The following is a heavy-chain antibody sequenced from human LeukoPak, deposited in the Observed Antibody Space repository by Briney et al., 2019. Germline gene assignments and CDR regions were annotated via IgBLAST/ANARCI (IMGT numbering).Heavy chain of an antibody. CDR3: ARRGAIGAPFDY. Sequence: SETLSLTCAVYGGSFSGYYWSWIRQPPGKGLEWIGEINHSGSTNYNLSLKSRVTISVDTSKNQFSLRLTSVTAADTAVYYCARRGAIGAPFDYWGQGTLVTVSS. J-gene: IGHJ4*02. V-gene: IGHV4-34*01. D-gene: IGHD3-16*02. CDR1: GGSFSGYY. CDR2: INHSGST.